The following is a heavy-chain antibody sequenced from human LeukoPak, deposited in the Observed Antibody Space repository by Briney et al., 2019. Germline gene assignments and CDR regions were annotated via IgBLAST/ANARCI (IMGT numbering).Heavy chain of an antibody. D-gene: IGHD6-19*01. V-gene: IGHV3-21*04. Sequence: GGSLRLSCAASGFTFSSYSMNWVRQAPGKGLEWVSSISSSSSYIYYADSVKGRFTISRDTSNNTLYLQMNSLRAEDTAVYYCARAIQWLVYDYWGQGTLVTVSS. J-gene: IGHJ4*02. CDR3: ARAIQWLVYDY. CDR2: ISSSSSYI. CDR1: GFTFSSYS.